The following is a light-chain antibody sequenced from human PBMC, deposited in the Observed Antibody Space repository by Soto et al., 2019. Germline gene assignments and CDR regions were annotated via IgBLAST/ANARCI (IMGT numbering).Light chain of an antibody. CDR2: WAS. CDR1: QSVLYSSNNRNH. V-gene: IGKV4-1*01. Sequence: DIVMTQSPDSLAVSLGERATINCKSSQSVLYSSNNRNHLAWYQQKPGQPPKLLFYWASTRESGVPDRFSGSGSGTDFTLTIISLQAEDVAVYYCQQHFSPPFTFGQGTHLEIK. CDR3: QQHFSPPFT. J-gene: IGKJ2*01.